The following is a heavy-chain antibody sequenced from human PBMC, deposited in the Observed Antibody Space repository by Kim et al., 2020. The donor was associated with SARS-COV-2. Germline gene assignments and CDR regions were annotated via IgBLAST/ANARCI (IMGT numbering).Heavy chain of an antibody. CDR1: GFTVSSNY. CDR2: IYSGGST. CDR3: ARAYSYGWLAAFDI. D-gene: IGHD5-18*01. Sequence: GGSLRLSCAASGFTVSSNYMSWVRQAPGKGLEWVSVIYSGGSTYYADSVKGRFTISRDNSKNTLYLQMNSLRAEDTAVYYCARAYSYGWLAAFDIWGQGTMVTVSS. J-gene: IGHJ3*02. V-gene: IGHV3-66*01.